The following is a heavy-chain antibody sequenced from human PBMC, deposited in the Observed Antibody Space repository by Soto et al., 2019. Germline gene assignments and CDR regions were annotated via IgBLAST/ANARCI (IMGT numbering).Heavy chain of an antibody. Sequence: ASVKVSCKVSGYTLTELSMHWVRHAPGKGLEWMGGFDPEDGETIYAQKFQGRVTMTGDASTDTAYMELSSLRSEDTAVYYCATTLTYCSSTSCQYNWFDPWGQGTLVTVSS. CDR3: ATTLTYCSSTSCQYNWFDP. CDR2: FDPEDGET. CDR1: GYTLTELS. J-gene: IGHJ5*02. V-gene: IGHV1-24*01. D-gene: IGHD2-2*01.